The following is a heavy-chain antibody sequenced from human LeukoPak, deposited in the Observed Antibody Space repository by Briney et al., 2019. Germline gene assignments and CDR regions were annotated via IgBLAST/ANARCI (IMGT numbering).Heavy chain of an antibody. Sequence: GGSLRLSCAASGFTFSSHGMNWVRQAPGKGLEWVSGISPNGVITYYADSVKGRFTISRDNSKNTLYLQMNSLRAEDTAVYYCAKGAMALGAYYYYMDVWGKGTTVTVSS. CDR1: GFTFSSHG. J-gene: IGHJ6*03. V-gene: IGHV3-23*01. D-gene: IGHD5-18*01. CDR3: AKGAMALGAYYYYMDV. CDR2: ISPNGVIT.